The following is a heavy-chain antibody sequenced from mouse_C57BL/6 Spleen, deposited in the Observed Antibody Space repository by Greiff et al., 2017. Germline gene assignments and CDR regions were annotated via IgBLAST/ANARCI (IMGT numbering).Heavy chain of an antibody. CDR1: GFTFSDYG. Sequence: DVKLVESGGGLVKPGGSLKLSCAASGFTFSDYGMHWVRQAPEKGLEWVAYISSGSSTIYYADTVKGRFTISSDNAKNTLFLQMTSLRSEYTAMYYCARSYYYGNTPLWYFDVWGTGTTVTVSS. V-gene: IGHV5-17*01. D-gene: IGHD1-1*01. J-gene: IGHJ1*03. CDR2: ISSGSSTI. CDR3: ARSYYYGNTPLWYFDV.